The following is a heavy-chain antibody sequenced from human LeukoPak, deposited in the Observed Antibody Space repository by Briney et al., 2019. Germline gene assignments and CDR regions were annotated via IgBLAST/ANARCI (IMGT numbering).Heavy chain of an antibody. CDR1: GGTFSSYA. J-gene: IGHJ4*02. CDR3: ASRVPDSSGYYSFDY. CDR2: IIPILGIA. V-gene: IGHV1-69*04. D-gene: IGHD3-22*01. Sequence: ASVKVSCKASGGTFSSYAISWVRQAPGQGLEWMGRIIPILGIANYAQKFQGRVTITADKSTSTAYMELSSLRSEDTAVYYCASRVPDSSGYYSFDYWRQGTLVTVSS.